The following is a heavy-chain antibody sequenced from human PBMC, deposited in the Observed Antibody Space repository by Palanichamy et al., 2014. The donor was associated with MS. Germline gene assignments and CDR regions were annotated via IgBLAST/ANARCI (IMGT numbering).Heavy chain of an antibody. D-gene: IGHD3-10*01. J-gene: IGHJ4*02. CDR3: ARDSRFDSGAYKRIHY. Sequence: QVQLVQSGGEVKKPGASVKVSCKTSGYSFSSYGVSWVRQAPGQGLEWMGWISGYNGDTKYGKSLQGRGVLSRDTSTGTAYMDLGSLRSDDTAVYYCARDSRFDSGAYKRIHYWGQGTLVTVSS. V-gene: IGHV1-18*01. CDR2: ISGYNGDT. CDR1: GYSFSSYG.